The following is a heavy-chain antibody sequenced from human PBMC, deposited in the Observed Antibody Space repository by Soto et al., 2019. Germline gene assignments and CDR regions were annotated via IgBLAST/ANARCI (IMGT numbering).Heavy chain of an antibody. CDR3: VRDGNSGWHFDY. CDR2: IKYDGSEI. J-gene: IGHJ4*02. CDR1: GITLSSYW. Sequence: PGGSLRLSCAASGITLSSYWMGWVRQAPGKGLEWVANIKYDGSEIYYVDSVKGRFTISRDNAKNSLFLQMNSLRAEDTAVYYRVRDGNSGWHFDYWGQGTLVTVSS. D-gene: IGHD6-19*01. V-gene: IGHV3-7*03.